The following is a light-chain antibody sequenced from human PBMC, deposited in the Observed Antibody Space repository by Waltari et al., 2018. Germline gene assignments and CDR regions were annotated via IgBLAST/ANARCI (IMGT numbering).Light chain of an antibody. J-gene: IGKJ2*01. CDR2: GAS. V-gene: IGKV3-15*01. CDR3: QQYNNWRGT. Sequence: EIVMPQPPATLSVSPGERATLSCRASQSVSSNLAWYQQKPGQAPRLLIYGASTRATGMPARFSGSGSGTEFTLTISSLQSEDFAVYYCQQYNNWRGTFGQGTKLEIK. CDR1: QSVSSN.